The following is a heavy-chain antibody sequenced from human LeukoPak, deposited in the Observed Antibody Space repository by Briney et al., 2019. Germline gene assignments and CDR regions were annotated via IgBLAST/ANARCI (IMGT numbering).Heavy chain of an antibody. CDR2: IRYDGRNK. CDR3: AKDYYDSSGYYPIDY. V-gene: IGHV3-30*02. J-gene: IGHJ4*02. Sequence: PGGSLRLSCAASGFTFSSNGMHWVRQAPGKGLEWVAFIRYDGRNKYYGDSVKGRFTISRDNSKNTLYLQMNSLRAEDTAVYYCAKDYYDSSGYYPIDYWGQGTLVTVSS. D-gene: IGHD3-22*01. CDR1: GFTFSSNG.